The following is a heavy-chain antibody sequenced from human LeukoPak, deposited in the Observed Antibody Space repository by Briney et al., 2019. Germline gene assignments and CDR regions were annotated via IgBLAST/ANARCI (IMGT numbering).Heavy chain of an antibody. D-gene: IGHD6-19*01. J-gene: IGHJ3*02. V-gene: IGHV3-7*01. Sequence: PGGSLRLSCAASGFTSSSYWMNWVRQAPGKGLEWVANIKQDGSNKYYVDSVKGRFTISRDNSKDTLYLQMNSLRAEDTAVYYCARRAAVGEYGFEIWGQGTMVTVSS. CDR2: IKQDGSNK. CDR1: GFTSSSYW. CDR3: ARRAAVGEYGFEI.